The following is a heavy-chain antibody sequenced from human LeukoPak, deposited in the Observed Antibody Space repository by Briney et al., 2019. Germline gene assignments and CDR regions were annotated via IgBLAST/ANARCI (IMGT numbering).Heavy chain of an antibody. CDR2: IYSSGST. J-gene: IGHJ5*02. V-gene: IGHV4-39*07. CDR1: GDSITSGSYY. CDR3: ARGLTGPLDSDVVVPAHSTTTRSRWFDP. Sequence: SETLSLTCTVSGDSITSGSYYWGWIRQTPGKGLEWIGNIYSSGSTSFNPSLKSRITMSVDTSKNQFSLKLNSVTAADTAVYYCARGLTGPLDSDVVVPAHSTTTRSRWFDPWGQGTLVTVSS. D-gene: IGHD2-2*01.